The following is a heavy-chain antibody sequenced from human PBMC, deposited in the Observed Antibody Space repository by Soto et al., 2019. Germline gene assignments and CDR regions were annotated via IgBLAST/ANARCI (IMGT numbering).Heavy chain of an antibody. V-gene: IGHV4-4*02. CDR2: VYHSGTT. CDR3: AITGDGDFDY. J-gene: IGHJ4*02. Sequence: PSETLSLTCAVSGASIGTNNCWSWVRQPPGKGLEWIGEVYHSGTTNCNPSLKSRVTISIDNSKNQFSLRLTSMTAADAAVYYCAITGDGDFDYWGQGTLVTVCS. D-gene: IGHD3-3*01. CDR1: GASIGTNNC.